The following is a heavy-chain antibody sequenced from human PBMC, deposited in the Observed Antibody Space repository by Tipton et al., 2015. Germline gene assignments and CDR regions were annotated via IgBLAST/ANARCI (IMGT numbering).Heavy chain of an antibody. CDR3: ARDRTISFAGILSV. D-gene: IGHD3-16*01. CDR2: IIPIVGTI. CDR1: GGTFSNNA. Sequence: QSGPEVKKPGASVKVSCKASGGTFSNNAITWVRQAPGQGLEWMGGIIPIVGTINYAQKFQDRLTITADASTDTAYLELTGLRSEDTAVYYCARDRTISFAGILSVWGQGTTVTVSS. V-gene: IGHV1-69*13. J-gene: IGHJ6*02.